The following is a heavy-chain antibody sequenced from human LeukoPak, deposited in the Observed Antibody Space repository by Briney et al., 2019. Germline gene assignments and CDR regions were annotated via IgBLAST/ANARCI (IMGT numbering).Heavy chain of an antibody. CDR1: GFTFNRNA. V-gene: IGHV3-23*01. J-gene: IGHJ4*02. Sequence: GGSLRLSCAASGFTFNRNAIRWVRQAPGKGLEWVSTIGGSGDKTFYADSVKGRFTISRDNSKNMVHLQMKSLTGEDTALYYCVRRGDASSGWGDHDFWGQGALVTVSS. CDR2: IGGSGDKT. CDR3: VRRGDASSGWGDHDF. D-gene: IGHD6-19*01.